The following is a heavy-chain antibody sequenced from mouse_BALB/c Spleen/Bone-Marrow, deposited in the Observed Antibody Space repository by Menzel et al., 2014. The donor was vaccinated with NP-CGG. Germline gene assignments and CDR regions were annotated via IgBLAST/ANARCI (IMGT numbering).Heavy chain of an antibody. J-gene: IGHJ3*01. Sequence: VQLQQSGAELVRPGASVKLSCKASGYSFTSYWMNWVKQRPGQGLEWIGMIHPSDTETRLNQRFKDKATLTVDKSSSTAYMQLSSPTSEDSAVYYCARLEGNYGSTFAYWGQATLVTVSA. V-gene: IGHV1-61*01. CDR2: IHPSDTET. CDR3: ARLEGNYGSTFAY. CDR1: GYSFTSYW. D-gene: IGHD1-1*01.